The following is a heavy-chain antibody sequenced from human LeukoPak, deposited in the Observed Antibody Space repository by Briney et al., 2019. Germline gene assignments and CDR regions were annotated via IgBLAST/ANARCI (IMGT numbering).Heavy chain of an antibody. CDR3: ARDRSSSTIMHPYFFDY. CDR1: GGSLSSGSYY. D-gene: IGHD5/OR15-5a*01. CDR2: IYTSGST. J-gene: IGHJ4*02. Sequence: SETLSLTCTVSGGSLSSGSYYWSWIRQPAGKGLEWIGRIYTSGSTNYNPSLKSRVTISVDTSKNQFSLKLSSVTAADTAVYYCARDRSSSTIMHPYFFDYWGQGTLVTVSS. V-gene: IGHV4-61*02.